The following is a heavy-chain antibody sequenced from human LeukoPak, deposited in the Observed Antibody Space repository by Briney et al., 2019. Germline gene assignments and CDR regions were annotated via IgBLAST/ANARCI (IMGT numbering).Heavy chain of an antibody. Sequence: GGSLGLSCAASGFTFINYAMNWVRQAPGKGLEWVSALSFSGLTTYYADSVRGRFTISRDNSKSTLYLQMNSLRAEDTAVYYCARDGGDYDYVWGSYRYESYLDYWGQGTLVTVSS. V-gene: IGHV3-23*01. CDR3: ARDGGDYDYVWGSYRYESYLDY. J-gene: IGHJ4*02. CDR2: LSFSGLTT. D-gene: IGHD3-16*02. CDR1: GFTFINYA.